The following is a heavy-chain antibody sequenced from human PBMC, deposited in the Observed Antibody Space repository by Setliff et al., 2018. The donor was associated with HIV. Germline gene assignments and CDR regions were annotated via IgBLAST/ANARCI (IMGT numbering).Heavy chain of an antibody. Sequence: KTSETLSLTCTVTGGSISSNNYYWGWIRQPPGKGLEWIGSIYYTGNTYYSPSLKSRVTISVDSSKNQVSLKPSSVTAAVPAVYYCARSAPVDNWNPTLKWFDPCAQGTLVTVSS. V-gene: IGHV4-39*07. D-gene: IGHD1-20*01. J-gene: IGHJ5*02. CDR2: IYYTGNT. CDR3: ARSAPVDNWNPTLKWFDP. CDR1: GGSISSNNYY.